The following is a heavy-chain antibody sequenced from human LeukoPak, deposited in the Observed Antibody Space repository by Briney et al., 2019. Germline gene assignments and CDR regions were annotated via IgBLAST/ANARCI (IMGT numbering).Heavy chain of an antibody. Sequence: ASVKVSCKVSGYTLTELSIHWVRQAPGQGLEWMGWISAYNGNTNYAQKLQGRVTMTTDTSTSTAYMELRSLRSDDTAVYYCARDHYYDSSGYDYWGQGTLVTVSS. D-gene: IGHD3-22*01. V-gene: IGHV1-18*01. CDR1: GYTLTELS. J-gene: IGHJ4*02. CDR3: ARDHYYDSSGYDY. CDR2: ISAYNGNT.